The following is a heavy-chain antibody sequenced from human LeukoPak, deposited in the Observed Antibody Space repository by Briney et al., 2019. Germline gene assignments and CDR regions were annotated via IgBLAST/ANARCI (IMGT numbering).Heavy chain of an antibody. V-gene: IGHV3-23*01. CDR1: GFTFSSYG. J-gene: IGHJ6*03. D-gene: IGHD3-9*01. CDR2: ISGSGGST. Sequence: GGTLRLSCAASGFTFSSYGMSWVRQAPGKGLEWVSAISGSGGSTYYADSVKGRFTISRDNSKNTLYLQMNSLRAEDTAVYYCAKNVREADWYYYYMDVWGKGTTVTVSS. CDR3: AKNVREADWYYYYMDV.